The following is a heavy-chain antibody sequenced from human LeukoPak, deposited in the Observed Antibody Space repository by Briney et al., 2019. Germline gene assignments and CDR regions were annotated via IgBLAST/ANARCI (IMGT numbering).Heavy chain of an antibody. CDR2: ISSSSSTI. CDR1: GFTFSSYS. CDR3: ARVQDVDSAMVGDYYGMDV. V-gene: IGHV3-48*01. Sequence: PGGPLRLSCAASGFTFSSYSMNWVRQAPGKGLEWVSYISSSSSTIYYADSVKGRFTISRDNAKNSLYLQMNSLRAEDTAVYYCARVQDVDSAMVGDYYGMDVWAKGPRSPSP. D-gene: IGHD5-18*01. J-gene: IGHJ6*02.